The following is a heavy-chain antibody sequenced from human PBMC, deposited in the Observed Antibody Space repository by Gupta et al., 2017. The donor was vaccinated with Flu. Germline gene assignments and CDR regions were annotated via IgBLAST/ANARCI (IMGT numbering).Heavy chain of an antibody. J-gene: IGHJ6*03. CDR2: IWHDGSNK. V-gene: IGHV3-33*01. CDR3: ARISGNWRIYYMDV. D-gene: IGHD3-9*01. CDR1: SRVG. Sequence: SRVGMHWVRQAPGKGLEWVASIWHDGSNKNYADSVKGRFTISRDNSKNTLYIEMNSLRAEDTAVYYCARISGNWRIYYMDVWGRGTTVTVSS.